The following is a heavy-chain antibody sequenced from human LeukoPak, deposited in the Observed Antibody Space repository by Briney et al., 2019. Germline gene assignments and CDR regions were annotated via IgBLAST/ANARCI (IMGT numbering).Heavy chain of an antibody. Sequence: SETLSLTCTVSGGSISSGDYYWSWIRQPPGKGLEWIGNIYYSGSTYYNPSLKSRVTISVDTSKIQFALKLSSVSAADTAVYYGARTRFTIFGVVLKRYDWFDPWGQGTLVTVSS. V-gene: IGHV4-30-4*08. D-gene: IGHD3-3*01. CDR1: GGSISSGDYY. J-gene: IGHJ5*02. CDR2: IYYSGST. CDR3: ARTRFTIFGVVLKRYDWFDP.